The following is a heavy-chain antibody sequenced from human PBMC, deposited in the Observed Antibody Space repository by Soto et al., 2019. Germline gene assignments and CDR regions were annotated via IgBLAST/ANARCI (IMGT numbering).Heavy chain of an antibody. Sequence: QVQLVQSGGGVVQPGRSLRLSCAVSGFSLSDYGMHWVRQAPGKGLEWVAVIWYDGSNKYYADSVKGRFTISRDNSQNTLYLQMNSLRAEDTAVYYCASERGSSDFDYWGQGTLVTVSS. V-gene: IGHV3-33*01. CDR3: ASERGSSDFDY. D-gene: IGHD6-6*01. CDR2: IWYDGSNK. J-gene: IGHJ4*02. CDR1: GFSLSDYG.